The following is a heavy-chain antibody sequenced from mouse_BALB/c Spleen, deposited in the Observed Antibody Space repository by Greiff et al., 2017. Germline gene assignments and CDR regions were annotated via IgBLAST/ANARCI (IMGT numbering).Heavy chain of an antibody. V-gene: IGHV5-4*02. D-gene: IGHD3-3*01. CDR1: GFTFSDYY. Sequence: EVQLVESGGGLVKPGGSLKLSCAASGFTFSDYYMYWVRQTPEKRLEWVATISDGGSYTYYPDSVKGRFTISRDNAKNNLYLQMSSLKSEDTAMYYCARDRATAWYFDVWGAGTTVTVSS. CDR3: ARDRATAWYFDV. CDR2: ISDGGSYT. J-gene: IGHJ1*01.